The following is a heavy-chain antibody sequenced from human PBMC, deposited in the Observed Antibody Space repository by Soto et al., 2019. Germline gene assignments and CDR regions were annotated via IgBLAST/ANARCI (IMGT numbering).Heavy chain of an antibody. V-gene: IGHV3-66*01. J-gene: IGHJ6*03. D-gene: IGHD6-6*01. CDR1: GFTVSSNY. Sequence: PGGSLRLSCAASGFTVSSNYRSWVRQAPGKGLEWVSVIYSGGSTYYADSVKGRFTISRDNSKNTLYLQMNSLRAEDTAVYYCAREIYSSSSLFNYYYYYMDVWGKGTTVTVSS. CDR2: IYSGGST. CDR3: AREIYSSSSLFNYYYYYMDV.